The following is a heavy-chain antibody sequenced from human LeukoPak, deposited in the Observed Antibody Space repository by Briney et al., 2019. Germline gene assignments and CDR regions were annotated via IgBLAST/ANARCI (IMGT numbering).Heavy chain of an antibody. J-gene: IGHJ6*04. V-gene: IGHV3-7*03. CDR1: GFAFSSYW. CDR3: VRDRFRGTGLDV. CDR2: IHRDGSEK. Sequence: GGSLRLSCTASGFAFSSYWMTWVRQAPGKGLEWVANIHRDGSEKNYVDSVRGRFTISRDSAKNSVDLQMNSLRDEDTGVYYCVRDRFRGTGLDVWGKGTTVTVSS. D-gene: IGHD3-16*01.